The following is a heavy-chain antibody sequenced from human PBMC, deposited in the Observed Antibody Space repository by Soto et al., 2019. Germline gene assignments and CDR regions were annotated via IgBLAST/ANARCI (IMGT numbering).Heavy chain of an antibody. Sequence: SETLSLTCTASGGSISSYYWSWIRQPPGKGLEWIGYIYYSGSTNYNSSLKSRVTISVDTSKNQLSLKLSSVTAADTAVYYCARATYYYDSSGYYGYSFDYWGQGTLDTVSS. CDR1: GGSISSYY. V-gene: IGHV4-59*01. D-gene: IGHD3-22*01. J-gene: IGHJ4*02. CDR2: IYYSGST. CDR3: ARATYYYDSSGYYGYSFDY.